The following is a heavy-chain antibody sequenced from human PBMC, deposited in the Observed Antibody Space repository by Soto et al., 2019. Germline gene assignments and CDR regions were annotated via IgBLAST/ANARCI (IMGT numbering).Heavy chain of an antibody. CDR1: DYTFAAYW. V-gene: IGHV5-51*01. CDR2: IYPGDSDT. CDR3: ARGGVPYESSGYVSFDP. Sequence: PGESLKISCKGFDYTFAAYWIGWVRQMPGKGLEWMGIIYPGDSDTRYSPSFQGQVTISADKSISTAYLQWSSLKASDTAMYYCARGGVPYESSGYVSFDPWGQGTLVTVSS. D-gene: IGHD3-22*01. J-gene: IGHJ5*02.